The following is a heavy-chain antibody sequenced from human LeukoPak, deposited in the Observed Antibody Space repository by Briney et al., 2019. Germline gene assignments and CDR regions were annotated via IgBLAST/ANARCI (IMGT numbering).Heavy chain of an antibody. D-gene: IGHD3-22*01. CDR2: IYYSGST. V-gene: IGHV4-59*01. Sequence: PETLSLTCTVSGGSISSYYWSWIRQPPGKGLEWIGYIYYSGSTNYNPSLKSRVTISVDTSKNQFSLKLSSVTAADTAVYYCARGPRYYYDSSGYYYYYYYMDVWGKGTTVTVSS. CDR3: ARGPRYYYDSSGYYYYYYYMDV. CDR1: GGSISSYY. J-gene: IGHJ6*03.